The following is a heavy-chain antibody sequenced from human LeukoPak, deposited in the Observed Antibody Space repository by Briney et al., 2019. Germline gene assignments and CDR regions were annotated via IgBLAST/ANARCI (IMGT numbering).Heavy chain of an antibody. J-gene: IGHJ6*03. CDR3: ADRVAFDSPFYGYYYMDV. V-gene: IGHV4-59*01. Sequence: SETLSLTCTVSGGSISSYYWSWIRQPPGKGLEWIGYIYYSGSTNYNPSLKSRVTISVDTSKNQFSLKLSSVTAADTAVYYCADRVAFDSPFYGYYYMDVWGKGTTVTVSS. D-gene: IGHD4-17*01. CDR2: IYYSGST. CDR1: GGSISSYY.